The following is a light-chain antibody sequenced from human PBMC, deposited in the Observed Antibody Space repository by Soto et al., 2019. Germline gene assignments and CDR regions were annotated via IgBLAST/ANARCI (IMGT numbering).Light chain of an antibody. CDR3: QQYNDWALT. Sequence: EKVMTQSPAALSVSPGERATLSCRASQSVNSNLAWYQQKPGQAPRLLLYGASTRATGVPARFSGSASGTECTLTISSLQSEDSAVYYCQQYNDWALTFGGGTKVEIK. CDR2: GAS. V-gene: IGKV3-15*01. J-gene: IGKJ4*01. CDR1: QSVNSN.